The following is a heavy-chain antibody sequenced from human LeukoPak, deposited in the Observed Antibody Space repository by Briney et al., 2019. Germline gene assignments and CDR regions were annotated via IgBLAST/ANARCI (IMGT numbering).Heavy chain of an antibody. D-gene: IGHD1-14*01. CDR3: AREGRMGTADAFDV. CDR1: GFTFNNYE. V-gene: IGHV3-13*01. J-gene: IGHJ3*01. CDR2: VGIAGDT. Sequence: GGTLRFSCAASGFTFNNYERHWVRQTPGKGLEWVSAVGIAGDTFYAGSVKGRFSISRDNAESSLFLQMNSLRAGDTAVYYCAREGRMGTADAFDVWGQGTMVTVSS.